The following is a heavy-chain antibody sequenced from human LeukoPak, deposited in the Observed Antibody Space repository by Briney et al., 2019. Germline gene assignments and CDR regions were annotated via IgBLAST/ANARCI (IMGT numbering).Heavy chain of an antibody. CDR3: ARAITMIVVVPFDP. D-gene: IGHD3-22*01. J-gene: IGHJ5*02. V-gene: IGHV3-11*01. CDR2: ISSSGSTI. Sequence: PGRSLRLSCAASGFTFSDYYMSWIRQAPGKGLEWVSYISSSGSTIYYADSAKGRFTISRDNAKNSLYLQMNSLRAEDTAVYYCARAITMIVVVPFDPWGQGTLVTVSS. CDR1: GFTFSDYY.